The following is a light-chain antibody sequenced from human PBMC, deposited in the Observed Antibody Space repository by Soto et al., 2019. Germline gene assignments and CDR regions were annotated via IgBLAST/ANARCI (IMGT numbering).Light chain of an antibody. Sequence: QSALTQPASVSGSPGQSITISCTGTSSDVGGYHYVSWYQQLPGKAPKLMIYEVTKRPSGVSNRFSGSKSDNTASLTISGLQAEDEGDYYCCSYTTSTAFYVFGTGTKLTVL. J-gene: IGLJ1*01. V-gene: IGLV2-14*01. CDR2: EVT. CDR3: CSYTTSTAFYV. CDR1: SSDVGGYHY.